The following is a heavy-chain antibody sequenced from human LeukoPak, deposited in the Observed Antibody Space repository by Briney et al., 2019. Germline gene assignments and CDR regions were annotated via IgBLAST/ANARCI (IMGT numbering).Heavy chain of an antibody. Sequence: GGSLRLSCAASGFTVSSNYMSWVRQAPGKGLEWVSVIYSGGSTYYADSVKGRFTISRDNSKNTLYLQMNSLRAEDTAVYYCARDRDTAAFDYWGQGTLVTVSS. V-gene: IGHV3-66*01. J-gene: IGHJ4*02. D-gene: IGHD5-18*01. CDR3: ARDRDTAAFDY. CDR1: GFTVSSNY. CDR2: IYSGGST.